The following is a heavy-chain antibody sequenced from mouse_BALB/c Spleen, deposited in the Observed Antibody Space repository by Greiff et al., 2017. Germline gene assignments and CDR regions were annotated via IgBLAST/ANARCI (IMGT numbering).Heavy chain of an antibody. CDR3: ARWHYAMDY. CDR1: GYTFTSYY. J-gene: IGHJ4*01. V-gene: IGHV1S56*01. CDR2: IYPGNVNT. Sequence: QVQLKESGPELVKPGASVRISCKASGYTFTSYYIHWVKQRPGQGLEWIGWIYPGNVNTKYNEKFKGKATLTADKSSSTAYMQLSSLTSEDSAVYFCARWHYAMDYWGQGTSVTVSS.